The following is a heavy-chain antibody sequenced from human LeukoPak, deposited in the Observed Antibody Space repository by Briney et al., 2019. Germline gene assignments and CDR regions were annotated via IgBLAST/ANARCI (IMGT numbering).Heavy chain of an antibody. Sequence: PSETLSLTCAVYGGSFSGYYWSWIRQPPGKGLEWIGEINHSGSTNYNPSLKSRVTISVDTSKNQFSLKLSSVTAADTAVYYCARGGGDYGDWFDPWDQGTLVTVSS. CDR3: ARGGGDYGDWFDP. D-gene: IGHD4-17*01. J-gene: IGHJ5*02. CDR1: GGSFSGYY. CDR2: INHSGST. V-gene: IGHV4-34*01.